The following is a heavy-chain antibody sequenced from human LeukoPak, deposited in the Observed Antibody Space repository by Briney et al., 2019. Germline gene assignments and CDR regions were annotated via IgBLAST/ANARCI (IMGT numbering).Heavy chain of an antibody. D-gene: IGHD6-13*01. CDR3: ARGSWSAAGTSIDY. V-gene: IGHV3-74*01. CDR2: IESDGSST. CDR1: GFTFRTYW. J-gene: IGHJ4*02. Sequence: GGSLRLSCAASGFTFRTYWMNWVRQAPGKGLVWVSRIESDGSSTSYADSVKGRFTISRDNAASTLYLQMNSLRAEDTAVYYCARGSWSAAGTSIDYWGQGTLVTVSS.